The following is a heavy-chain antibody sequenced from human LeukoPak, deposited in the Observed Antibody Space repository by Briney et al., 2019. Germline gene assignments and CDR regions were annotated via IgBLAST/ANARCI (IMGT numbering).Heavy chain of an antibody. CDR1: GFSLSTSGVG. D-gene: IGHD3-3*01. Sequence: SGPTLVKPTQTLTLTCTFSGFSLSTSGVGVGWIRQPPGKALEWLALIYWDDDKRYSPSLKGRLTVTKDTSKNQVVLTMTNMDPVDTATYYCAHRRPDYDFWSGYGRTGWFDPWGQGTLVTVSS. V-gene: IGHV2-5*02. CDR2: IYWDDDK. CDR3: AHRRPDYDFWSGYGRTGWFDP. J-gene: IGHJ5*02.